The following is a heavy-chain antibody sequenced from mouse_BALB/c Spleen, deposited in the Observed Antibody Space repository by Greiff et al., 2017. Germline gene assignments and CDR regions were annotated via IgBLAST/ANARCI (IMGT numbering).Heavy chain of an antibody. Sequence: VQGVESGPGLVAPSQSLSITCTVSGFSLTSYGVHWVRQPPGKGLEWLGVIWAGGSTNYNSALMSRLSISKDNSKSQVFLKMNSLQTDDTAMYYCARGYYRYDGGAGYAMDYWGQGTSVTVSS. D-gene: IGHD2-14*01. J-gene: IGHJ4*01. CDR2: IWAGGST. V-gene: IGHV2-9*02. CDR1: GFSLTSYG. CDR3: ARGYYRYDGGAGYAMDY.